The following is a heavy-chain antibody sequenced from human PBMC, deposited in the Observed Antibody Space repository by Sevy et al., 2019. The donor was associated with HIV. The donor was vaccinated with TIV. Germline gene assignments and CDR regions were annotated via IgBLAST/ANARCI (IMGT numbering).Heavy chain of an antibody. D-gene: IGHD3-22*01. J-gene: IGHJ4*02. CDR3: AGEHYDSSGYFDY. Sequence: GGSLRLSCAASGFTFSSYSMNWVRQAPGKGLEWVSSISSSSSYIYYADSVKGRFTISRDNAKNSLYLQMNSLRAEDTDVYYCAGEHYDSSGYFDYWGQGTLVTVSS. V-gene: IGHV3-21*01. CDR1: GFTFSSYS. CDR2: ISSSSSYI.